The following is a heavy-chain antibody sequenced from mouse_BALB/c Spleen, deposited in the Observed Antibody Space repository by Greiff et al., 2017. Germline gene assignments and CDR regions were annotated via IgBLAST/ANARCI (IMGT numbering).Heavy chain of an antibody. CDR1: GYTFSSYW. Sequence: QVQLQQSGAELMKPGASVKISCKATGYTFSSYWIEWVKQRPGHGLEWIGEILPGSGSTNYNEKFKGKATFTADTSSNTAYMQLSSLTSEDSAVYYCARQNYGYVGFAYWGQGTLVTVSA. CDR3: ARQNYGYVGFAY. CDR2: ILPGSGST. V-gene: IGHV1-9*01. D-gene: IGHD1-2*01. J-gene: IGHJ3*01.